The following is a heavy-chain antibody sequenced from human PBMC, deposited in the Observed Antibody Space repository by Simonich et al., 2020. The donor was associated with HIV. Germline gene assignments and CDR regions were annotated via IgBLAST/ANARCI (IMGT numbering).Heavy chain of an antibody. J-gene: IGHJ3*02. D-gene: IGHD5-12*01. V-gene: IGHV4-34*01. CDR3: ARHSGYADAFDI. CDR1: GGSSSGYY. CDR2: IDDSGSP. Sequence: QVQLQQWGAGLLKPSETLSLTCAVYGGSSSGYYWSWIRQPPGKGLEWIWDIDDSGSPNHSPSLKSRVTISLDTSKNQFSLKLSSVTAADTAVYYCARHSGYADAFDIWGQGTMITVSS.